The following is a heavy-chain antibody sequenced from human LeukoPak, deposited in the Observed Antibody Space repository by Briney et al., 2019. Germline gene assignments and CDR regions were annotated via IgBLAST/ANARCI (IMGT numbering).Heavy chain of an antibody. J-gene: IGHJ4*02. CDR1: AYSISSAYH. CDR2: IYHSGST. Sequence: SETLSLTCTVSAYSISSAYHWGWIRQPPGKGLEWIGSIYHSGSTYYNPSLKSRVTISVDTFKNQFSLRLTSVTAADTAVYYCARASSFQGFDYWGQGTLVTVSS. D-gene: IGHD3-16*02. CDR3: ARASSFQGFDY. V-gene: IGHV4-38-2*02.